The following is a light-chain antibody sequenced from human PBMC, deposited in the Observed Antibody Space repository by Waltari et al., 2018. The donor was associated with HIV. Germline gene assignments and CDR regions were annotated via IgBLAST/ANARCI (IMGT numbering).Light chain of an antibody. Sequence: QSALTQPASVSGSPGQSITMSCTGTTSDIGGYNFVSWYQQHPGKAPKVIIYEVSNRPSGVSTRFSGSKSGTSASLAISGLQSEDEADYTCAAWDDRLNGWVFGGGTKLTVL. CDR2: EVS. CDR3: AAWDDRLNGWV. CDR1: TSDIGGYNF. J-gene: IGLJ3*02. V-gene: IGLV2-14*01.